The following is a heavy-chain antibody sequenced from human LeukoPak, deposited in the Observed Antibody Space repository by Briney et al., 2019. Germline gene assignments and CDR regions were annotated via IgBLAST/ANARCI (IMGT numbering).Heavy chain of an antibody. Sequence: SETLSLTCTVSGYSISDGYYWGWVRQPPGRGLESIGNIYHRGSTYYNPSLKSRVTISVDTSKNQFSLRLTSVTAADTAVYYCVRVFPTLNIFMDVWGKGTTVTVSS. CDR2: IYHRGST. D-gene: IGHD3-3*02. V-gene: IGHV4-38-2*02. J-gene: IGHJ6*04. CDR3: VRVFPTLNIFMDV. CDR1: GYSISDGYY.